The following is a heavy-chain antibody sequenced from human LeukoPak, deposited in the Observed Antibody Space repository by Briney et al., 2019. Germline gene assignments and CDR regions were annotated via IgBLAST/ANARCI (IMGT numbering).Heavy chain of an antibody. J-gene: IGHJ3*02. Sequence: GGSLRLSCAASGFTFSSYAMSWVRQAPGKGLEWVSAISGSGGSTYYADSVKGRFTISRDNSKNTLYLQMHSLRAEDAAVYYCAKVAWFGELLYNAHAFDIWGQGTMVTVSS. CDR2: ISGSGGST. CDR1: GFTFSSYA. D-gene: IGHD3-10*01. CDR3: AKVAWFGELLYNAHAFDI. V-gene: IGHV3-23*01.